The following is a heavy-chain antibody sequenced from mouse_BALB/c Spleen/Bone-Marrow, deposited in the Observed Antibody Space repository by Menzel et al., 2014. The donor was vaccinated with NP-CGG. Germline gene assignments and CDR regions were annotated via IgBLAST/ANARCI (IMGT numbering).Heavy chain of an antibody. CDR2: IDPSDSYT. J-gene: IGHJ2*01. D-gene: IGHD2-1*01. V-gene: IGHV1-69*02. Sequence: VQLQQSGAELVKPGASVKLSCKASGYTFTSYWMHWVKQRPGQGLEWIGEIDPSDSYTNYNQKFKGKATLTVDKSSSTAYMQLSSLTSEDSAVYYCARGLYGNSGYWGQGTTRTVSS. CDR1: GYTFTSYW. CDR3: ARGLYGNSGY.